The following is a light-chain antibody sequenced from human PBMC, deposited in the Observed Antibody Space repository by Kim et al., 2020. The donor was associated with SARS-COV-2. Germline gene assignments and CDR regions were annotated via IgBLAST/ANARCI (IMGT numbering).Light chain of an antibody. CDR1: TSNIGNNY. CDR2: RGG. Sequence: QSVLSQPPSASGAPGQTVTISCSGGTSNIGNNYVYWYQQVPDKAPRLLIYRGGLRPSGIPDRFSGSKSGTSASLAINGLRSEDEGNYYCASWDDSLSVYVFGGETKVTVL. J-gene: IGLJ1*01. CDR3: ASWDDSLSVYV. V-gene: IGLV1-47*01.